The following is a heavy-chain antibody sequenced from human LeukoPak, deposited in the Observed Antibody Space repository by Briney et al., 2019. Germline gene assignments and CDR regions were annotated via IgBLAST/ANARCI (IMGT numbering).Heavy chain of an antibody. CDR2: VYYSGNT. CDR3: ATHSANYYFDH. Sequence: SETLSLTCTVSGGSISSSSYYWGWIRQPPGKGLEWIGTVYYSGNTYYNPYNPSLKSRVTISVDTSNNQFSLKLSSVTAADTAVCYCATHSANYYFDHWGQGTLVTVSS. D-gene: IGHD1-26*01. V-gene: IGHV4-39*01. J-gene: IGHJ4*02. CDR1: GGSISSSSYY.